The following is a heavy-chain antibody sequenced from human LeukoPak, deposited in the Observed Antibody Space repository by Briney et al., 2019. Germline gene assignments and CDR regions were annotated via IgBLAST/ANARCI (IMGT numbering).Heavy chain of an antibody. D-gene: IGHD1-14*01. CDR3: ANLGEPDY. V-gene: IGHV3-30*18. J-gene: IGHJ4*02. Sequence: GGSLRLSCAASGFTFSSYGMHWVRQAPGKGLEWVAVISYDGSNKYYADSVKGRFTISRDNSKNTLYLQMNSLRAEDTAVYYCANLGEPDYWGQGTLVTVSS. CDR2: ISYDGSNK. CDR1: GFTFSSYG.